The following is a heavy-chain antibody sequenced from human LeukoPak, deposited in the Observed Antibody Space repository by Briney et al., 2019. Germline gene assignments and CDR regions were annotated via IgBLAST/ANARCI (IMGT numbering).Heavy chain of an antibody. CDR1: GFTLSDYY. V-gene: IGHV3-11*01. D-gene: IGHD3-22*01. Sequence: GGSLRLSCAASGFTLSDYYMSWIRQAPGKGLEGVSYISSSGSTIYYADSVKGRFTISRDNAKNSLYLQMNSLRAEDTAVYYCARGGYDSSGYYYENDAFEIWGQGTMVTVSS. J-gene: IGHJ3*02. CDR3: ARGGYDSSGYYYENDAFEI. CDR2: ISSSGSTI.